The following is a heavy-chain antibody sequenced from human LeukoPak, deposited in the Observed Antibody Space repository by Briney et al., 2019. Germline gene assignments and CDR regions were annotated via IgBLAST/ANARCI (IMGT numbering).Heavy chain of an antibody. J-gene: IGHJ4*02. D-gene: IGHD2-2*01. CDR3: ARDPPEDCSSTSCWDYFDY. Sequence: ASVKVSCKASGYTFTGYYMHWVRQAPGQGLEWMGWINPNSGGTNYAQKLQGRVTMTTDTSTSTAYMELRSLRSDDTAVYYCARDPPEDCSSTSCWDYFDYWGQGTLVTVSS. CDR1: GYTFTGYY. CDR2: INPNSGGT. V-gene: IGHV1-2*02.